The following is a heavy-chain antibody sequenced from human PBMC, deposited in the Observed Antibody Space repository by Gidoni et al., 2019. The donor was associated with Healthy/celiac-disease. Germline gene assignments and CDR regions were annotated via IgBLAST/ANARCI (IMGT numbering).Heavy chain of an antibody. CDR3: AKDPLGGWPPYYFDY. Sequence: EVQLVESGGGLVQPGRSLRLSCAASGFTFDDYAMHWVRQAPEKGLEWVSGISWNSGNIDYADSVKGRFTISRDNAKNSLYLQMNSLRAEDTALYYCAKDPLGGWPPYYFDYWGQGTLVTVSS. CDR2: ISWNSGNI. V-gene: IGHV3-9*01. J-gene: IGHJ4*02. D-gene: IGHD6-19*01. CDR1: GFTFDDYA.